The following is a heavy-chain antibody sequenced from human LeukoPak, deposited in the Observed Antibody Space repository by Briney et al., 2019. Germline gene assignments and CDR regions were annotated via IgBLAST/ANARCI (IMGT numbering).Heavy chain of an antibody. J-gene: IGHJ4*02. D-gene: IGHD3-3*01. V-gene: IGHV4-34*01. CDR2: INHSGST. CDR3: AGQIHYDFWSGNHDY. CDR1: GVSFSGYY. Sequence: PSETLSLTCAVYGVSFSGYYWSWIRQPPGKGLEWIGEINHSGSTNYNPSLKSRVTISVDTSKNQFSLKLSSVTAADTAVYYCAGQIHYDFWSGNHDYWGQGTLVTVSS.